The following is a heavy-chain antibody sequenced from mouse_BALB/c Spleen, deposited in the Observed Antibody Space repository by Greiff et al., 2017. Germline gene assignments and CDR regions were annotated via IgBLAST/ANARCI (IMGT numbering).Heavy chain of an antibody. Sequence: EVQLQQSGAELVKPGASVKLSCTASGFNIKDTYMHWVKQRPEQGLEWIGRIDPANGNTKYDPKFQGKATITADTSSNTAYLQLSSLTSEDTAVYYCAATMIRERYAMDYWGQGTSVTVSS. V-gene: IGHV14-3*02. CDR3: AATMIRERYAMDY. CDR2: IDPANGNT. CDR1: GFNIKDTY. D-gene: IGHD2-4*01. J-gene: IGHJ4*01.